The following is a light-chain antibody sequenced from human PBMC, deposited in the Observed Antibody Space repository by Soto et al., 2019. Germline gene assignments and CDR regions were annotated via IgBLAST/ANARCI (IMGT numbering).Light chain of an antibody. CDR1: QSVSNNY. CDR3: QQSGSSPLT. J-gene: IGKJ4*01. V-gene: IGKV3-20*01. CDR2: GAS. Sequence: EIVLTQSPGTLSLSPGERATLSCRASQSVSNNYLAWYQQKPGQAPRLLTYGASNRATGIPDRFSGSGSAKDFTLTISKLEPKDFAVYFCQQSGSSPLTFGGGPKVEIK.